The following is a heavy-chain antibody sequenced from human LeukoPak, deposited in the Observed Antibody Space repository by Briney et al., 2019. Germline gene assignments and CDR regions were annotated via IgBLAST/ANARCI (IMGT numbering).Heavy chain of an antibody. J-gene: IGHJ6*03. CDR1: GYTFTSYG. V-gene: IGHV1-18*01. CDR2: ISAYNGST. D-gene: IGHD2-2*01. CDR3: ARVGCSSTSCYPNYYYYYMDV. Sequence: GASVKVSCKASGYTFTSYGISWVRQAPGQGLEWMGWISAYNGSTNYAQKLQGRVTMTTDTSTSTAYMELRSLRSDDTAVYYCARVGCSSTSCYPNYYYYYMDVWGKGTTVTVSS.